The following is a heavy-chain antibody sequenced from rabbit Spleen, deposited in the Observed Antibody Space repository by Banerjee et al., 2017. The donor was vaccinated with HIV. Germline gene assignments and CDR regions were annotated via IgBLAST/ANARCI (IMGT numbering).Heavy chain of an antibody. J-gene: IGHJ4*01. CDR2: IYVGSGGGT. V-gene: IGHV1S45*01. CDR3: AREAGYGGDVSFFNL. D-gene: IGHD4-2*01. Sequence: QQQLEESGGGLVKPGGTLTLTCTASGFSFSYSYWICWVRQAPGKGLEWIACIYVGSGGGTKYASWAKGRFTISKTSSTTVTLQMTSLTVADTATYFCAREAGYGGDVSFFNLWGPGTLVTVS. CDR1: GFSFSYSYW.